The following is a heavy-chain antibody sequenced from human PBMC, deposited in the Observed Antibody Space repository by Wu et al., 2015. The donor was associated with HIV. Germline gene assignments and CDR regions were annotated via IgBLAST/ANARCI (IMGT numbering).Heavy chain of an antibody. CDR3: ASVGYYYDSSGYRPPTDPLLV. V-gene: IGHV1-18*01. D-gene: IGHD3-22*01. CDR1: GYNFNGFG. CDR2: ISDYERNI. J-gene: IGHJ4*02. Sequence: QVQLVQSGIEVKKSGASVKVSCKASGYNFNGFGIIWVRQAPGQGLEWMGWISDYERNIHYGQKFRGRLTLTADTVTSTAFMDLRNIRSDDTAVYYCASVGYYYDSSGYRPPTDPLLVWGQGTLVTVSS.